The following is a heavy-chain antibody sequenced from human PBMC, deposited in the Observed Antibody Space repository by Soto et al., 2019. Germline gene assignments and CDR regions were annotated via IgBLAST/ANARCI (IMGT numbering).Heavy chain of an antibody. D-gene: IGHD6-6*01. J-gene: IGHJ4*02. V-gene: IGHV1-2*02. CDR2: INPNNGDT. Sequence: ASLKVSCKASGYTFTDYYLHWVRQAPGQGLECMGWINPNNGDTNYAQKFQGRVTMTRDTSISTAYMEVSRLRSDDTAVYYCARSVSFITPRPDYWGQGTLVTVS. CDR3: ARSVSFITPRPDY. CDR1: GYTFTDYY.